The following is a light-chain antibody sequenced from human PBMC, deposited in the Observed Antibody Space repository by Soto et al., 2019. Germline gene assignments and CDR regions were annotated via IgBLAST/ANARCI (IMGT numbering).Light chain of an antibody. CDR1: ESISSW. J-gene: IGKJ1*01. V-gene: IGKV1-5*01. CDR3: QQYNSYPAP. CDR2: DAS. Sequence: GDRVTITCRASESISSWLAWYQQKPGKAPKLLIYDASSLESGVPSRFSGSGSGTEFPLTISSLQPDDVATYYFQQYNSYPAPFGQGTKVEI.